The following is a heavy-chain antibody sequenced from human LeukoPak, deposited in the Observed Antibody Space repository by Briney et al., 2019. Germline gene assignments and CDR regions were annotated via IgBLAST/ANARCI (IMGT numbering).Heavy chain of an antibody. J-gene: IGHJ4*02. D-gene: IGHD2-15*01. V-gene: IGHV4-34*01. CDR1: GGSFSGYY. CDR2: INHSGST. Sequence: SETLSLTCAVYGGSFSGYYWSWIRQPPGKGLEWIGEINHSGSTNYNPSLKSRVTISVDTSKKQFSLKLSSVTAADTAAYYCARAGGIRWGQGTLVTVSS. CDR3: ARAGGIR.